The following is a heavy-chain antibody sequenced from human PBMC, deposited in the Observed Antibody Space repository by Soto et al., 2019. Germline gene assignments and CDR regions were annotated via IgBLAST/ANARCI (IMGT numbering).Heavy chain of an antibody. Sequence: GGSLRLSCAASGFTFSSYGMHWVRQAPGKGLEWVAVISYDGSNKYYADSVKGRFTISRDNSKNTLYLQMNSLRAEDTAVYYCAEEGERYGELLHWGQGTLVTVSS. CDR2: ISYDGSNK. CDR3: AEEGERYGELLH. J-gene: IGHJ4*02. D-gene: IGHD3-22*01. CDR1: GFTFSSYG. V-gene: IGHV3-30*18.